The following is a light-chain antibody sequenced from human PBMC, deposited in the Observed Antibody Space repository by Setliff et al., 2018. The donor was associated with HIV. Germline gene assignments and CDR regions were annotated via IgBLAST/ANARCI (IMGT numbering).Light chain of an antibody. CDR2: DVS. CDR1: SSDVGNYNY. J-gene: IGLJ1*01. CDR3: CSYAGSYTLGV. V-gene: IGLV2-11*01. Sequence: QSALTQPRSVSGSPGQSVTISCTGTSSDVGNYNYVSWYQQHPGKAPKLMIYDVSKRPSGVPDRFSGSKSGNTASLTISGLQAEDEADYYCCSYAGSYTLGVFGTGTKSPS.